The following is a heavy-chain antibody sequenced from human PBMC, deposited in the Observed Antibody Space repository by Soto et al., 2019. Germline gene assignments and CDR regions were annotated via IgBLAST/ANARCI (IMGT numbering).Heavy chain of an antibody. Sequence: QVQLVESGGGVVQPGRSLRLSCAASGFTLSSYGMHWVRQAPGKGLEWVAVISYDGSNKYYADSVKGRFTISRDNSKNTLYLQMNSLRAEDTAVYYCAKDRSSSGWYVLGYFDYWGQGTLVTVSS. D-gene: IGHD6-19*01. CDR1: GFTLSSYG. V-gene: IGHV3-30*18. CDR2: ISYDGSNK. J-gene: IGHJ4*02. CDR3: AKDRSSSGWYVLGYFDY.